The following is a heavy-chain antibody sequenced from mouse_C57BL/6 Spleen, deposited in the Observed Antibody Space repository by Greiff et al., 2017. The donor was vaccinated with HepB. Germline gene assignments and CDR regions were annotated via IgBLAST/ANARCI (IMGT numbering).Heavy chain of an antibody. V-gene: IGHV1-81*01. Sequence: QVQLQQSGAELVRPGASVKLSCKASGYTFTSYGISWVKQRTGQGLEWIGGIYPRSGNTYYNEKFKGKATLTADKSSSTAYMELRSLTSEDSAVYYCARDYCGYYFDYWGQGTTLTVSS. D-gene: IGHD1-1*01. CDR3: ARDYCGYYFDY. J-gene: IGHJ2*01. CDR1: GYTFTSYG. CDR2: IYPRSGNT.